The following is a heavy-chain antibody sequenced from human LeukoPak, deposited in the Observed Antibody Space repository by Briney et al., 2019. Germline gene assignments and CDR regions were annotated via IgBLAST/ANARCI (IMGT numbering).Heavy chain of an antibody. J-gene: IGHJ3*02. D-gene: IGHD1-20*01. V-gene: IGHV5-51*06. Sequence: GESLKISCKGSGYRFTSYWIGWVRQMPGKGLEWMGIIYPGDSDTRYSPSFQGQITISVDKSISTAYVQWSSLKASDTAMYYCASGVTGTTSGAFDIWGQGTMVTVSS. CDR1: GYRFTSYW. CDR3: ASGVTGTTSGAFDI. CDR2: IYPGDSDT.